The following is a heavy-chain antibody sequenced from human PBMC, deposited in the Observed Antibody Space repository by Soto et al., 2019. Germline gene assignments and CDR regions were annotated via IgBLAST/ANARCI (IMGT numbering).Heavy chain of an antibody. CDR1: GGSISSYY. V-gene: IGHV4-59*06. CDR3: ARGRTSSPTPGDY. D-gene: IGHD2-2*01. J-gene: IGHJ4*02. CDR2: IYYSGST. Sequence: SETLSLTCTVSGGSISSYYWSWIRQHPGKGLEWIGYIYYSGSTYYNPSLKSRVTISVDTSKNQFSLKLSSVTAADTAVYYCARGRTSSPTPGDYWGQGTLVTVSS.